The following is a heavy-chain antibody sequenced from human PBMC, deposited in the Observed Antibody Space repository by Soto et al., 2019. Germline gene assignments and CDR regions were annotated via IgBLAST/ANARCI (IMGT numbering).Heavy chain of an antibody. CDR3: IGSRSNYDGMDV. V-gene: IGHV3-30*03. CDR1: GFTFSSYG. CDR2: ISYDGSNK. D-gene: IGHD2-15*01. Sequence: PGGSLRISCAASGFTFSSYGMHWVRQAPGKGLEWVAVISYDGSNKYYADSVKGRFTIPRDNSKNTLYLQMNSLRAEDTAVYYCIGSRSNYDGMDVWCQGTTVTVSS. J-gene: IGHJ6*02.